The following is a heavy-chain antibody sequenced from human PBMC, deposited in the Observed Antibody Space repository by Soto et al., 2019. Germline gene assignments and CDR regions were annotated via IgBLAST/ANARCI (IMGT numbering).Heavy chain of an antibody. Sequence: GASVKVSCKTSGFTFTSHDIHWVRQATGQGLEWMGWMNTNTNSSDCAQRFQDRVTLTWNTSISTAYMEMRRLTFDDTAVYFCEREVVDVDATTSLSLVPWG. CDR2: MNTNTNSS. D-gene: IGHD1-7*01. CDR3: EREVVDVDATTSLSLVP. J-gene: IGHJ5*02. V-gene: IGHV1-8*01. CDR1: GFTFTSHD.